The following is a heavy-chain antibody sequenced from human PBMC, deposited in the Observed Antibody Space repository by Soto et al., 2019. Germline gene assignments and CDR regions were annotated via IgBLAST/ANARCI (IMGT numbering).Heavy chain of an antibody. CDR3: GRGRSGERVIFY. D-gene: IGHD1-26*01. CDR2: IGPKSGDT. CDR1: GYTFSGYY. Sequence: QVQLVQSGAEVKESGASVKVSCKASGYTFSGYYIHWVRQAPGQAPEWVGEIGPKSGDTRYAQKFQGRVTMTKDTSITTVYMELRNLSPDDTAVYFCGRGRSGERVIFYWGQGTLVTVHS. J-gene: IGHJ4*02. V-gene: IGHV1-2*02.